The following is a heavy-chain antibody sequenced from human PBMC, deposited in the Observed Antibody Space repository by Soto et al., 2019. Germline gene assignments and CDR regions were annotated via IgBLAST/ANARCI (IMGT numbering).Heavy chain of an antibody. CDR2: IFQSGST. CDR1: GGTIRSPDW. J-gene: IGHJ5*02. D-gene: IGHD6-19*01. Sequence: KPSETLSLTCGVSGGTIRSPDWWTGVRQPPGKGLEWIREIFQSGSTNYTQSLESRVTISVDKSKNQFSLTLTSVTAADTAVYFCARGRGRYSSGWYWFDPWGQGILVTVSS. CDR3: ARGRGRYSSGWYWFDP. V-gene: IGHV4-4*02.